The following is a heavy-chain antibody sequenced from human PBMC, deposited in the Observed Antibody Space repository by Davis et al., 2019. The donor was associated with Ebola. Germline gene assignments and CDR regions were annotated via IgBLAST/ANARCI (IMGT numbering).Heavy chain of an antibody. CDR3: AKGLVVVTAPDRTGVDY. CDR1: GGTFSSYA. D-gene: IGHD2-21*02. Sequence: AASVKVSCKASGGTFSSYAISWVRQAPGQGLEWMGGIIPIFGTANYAQKFQGRVTMTRDTSTSTVYMELSSLRSEDTAVYYCAKGLVVVTAPDRTGVDYWGQGTLVTVSS. V-gene: IGHV1-69*05. CDR2: IIPIFGTA. J-gene: IGHJ4*02.